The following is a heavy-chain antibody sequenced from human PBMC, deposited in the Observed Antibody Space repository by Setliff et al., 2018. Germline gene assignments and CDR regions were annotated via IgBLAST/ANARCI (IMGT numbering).Heavy chain of an antibody. D-gene: IGHD1-26*01. V-gene: IGHV7-4-1*02. CDR2: INTHTGNP. Sequence: ASVKVSCKASGNRFTDYSLHWVRQAPGQGPEWMGWINTHTGNPTYAQGFTGRFVFSLDTSVSTAYLQISSLKAEDTAVYYCASQMGTSETYPKWGQGTPVTVSS. CDR3: ASQMGTSETYPK. J-gene: IGHJ4*02. CDR1: GNRFTDYS.